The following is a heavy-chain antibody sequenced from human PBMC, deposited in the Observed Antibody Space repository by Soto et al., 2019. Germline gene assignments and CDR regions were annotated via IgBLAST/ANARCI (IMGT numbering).Heavy chain of an antibody. Sequence: PGGSLRLSCAASGFTFSSYSLTWVRQAPGKGLEWVSAISGNGGSTNYADSVKGRFTISRDNAKNTLYLQMNSLRAEDTAVYYCALKHSSSWAYYYYYMDVWGKGTTVTVSS. CDR1: GFTFSSYS. D-gene: IGHD6-13*01. CDR3: ALKHSSSWAYYYYYMDV. V-gene: IGHV3-23*01. CDR2: ISGNGGST. J-gene: IGHJ6*03.